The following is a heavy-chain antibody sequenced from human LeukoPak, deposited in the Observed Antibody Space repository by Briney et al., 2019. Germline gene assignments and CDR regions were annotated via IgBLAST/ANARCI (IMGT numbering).Heavy chain of an antibody. CDR2: ISAYNGNT. CDR1: GYTFTSYG. J-gene: IGHJ6*03. Sequence: GASVKVSCKASGYTFTSYGISWVRQAPGQGLEWMGWISAYNGNTNYAQKLQGRVTMTTDTSTSTAYMELRSLRSDDTAVYYCARASYIVVVPAASRDYYYYYMDVWGKGTTVTVS. CDR3: ARASYIVVVPAASRDYYYYYMDV. D-gene: IGHD2-2*01. V-gene: IGHV1-18*01.